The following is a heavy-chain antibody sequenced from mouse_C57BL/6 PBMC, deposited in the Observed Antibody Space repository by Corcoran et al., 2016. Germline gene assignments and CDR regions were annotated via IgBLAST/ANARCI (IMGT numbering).Heavy chain of an antibody. D-gene: IGHD1-1*01. Sequence: DVQLQESGPGLVKPSQSLSLTCSVTGYSITSGYYWNWIRQFPGNKLEWMGYISYDGSNNYNPSLKNRISITRDTSKNQFFLKLNSVTTEDTATYYCAREDYGRSGFAYWGQGTLVTVSA. CDR3: AREDYGRSGFAY. CDR1: GYSITSGYY. V-gene: IGHV3-6*01. J-gene: IGHJ3*01. CDR2: ISYDGSN.